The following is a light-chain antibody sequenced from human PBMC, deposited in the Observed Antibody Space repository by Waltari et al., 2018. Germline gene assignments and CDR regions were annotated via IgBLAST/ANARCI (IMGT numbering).Light chain of an antibody. CDR1: SSAVGYYNY. Sequence: QSALTQPASVSGSPGQSITISCTGTSSAVGYYNYVSWYQQHPVKAPKLMVYDVSDRPSGVSNRFSGSKSGNTASLTISGLQAEDEADYYCNSYAGSSSWVFGGGTKLTVL. J-gene: IGLJ3*02. CDR3: NSYAGSSSWV. CDR2: DVS. V-gene: IGLV2-14*01.